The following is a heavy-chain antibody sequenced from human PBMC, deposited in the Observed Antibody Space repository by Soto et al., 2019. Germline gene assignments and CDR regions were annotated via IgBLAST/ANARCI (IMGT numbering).Heavy chain of an antibody. Sequence: SETLSLTCAASGGSLSSASYYWNWIRQSPGKGLVWIGYIYDSGITNYNPSLKSRVTISGDTAKSQFSLKLTSVSAADTAFYYCARGMPNGYGNTAFYDFWGPGILGTVSS. V-gene: IGHV4-61*01. CDR2: IYDSGIT. CDR3: ARGMPNGYGNTAFYDF. J-gene: IGHJ4*02. D-gene: IGHD3-16*01. CDR1: GGSLSSASYY.